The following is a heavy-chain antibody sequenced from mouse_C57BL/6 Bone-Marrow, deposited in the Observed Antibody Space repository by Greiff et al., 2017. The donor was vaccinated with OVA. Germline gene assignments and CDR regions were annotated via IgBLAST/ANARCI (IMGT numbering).Heavy chain of an antibody. CDR3: TTPHYDYDGWPAY. Sequence: EVHLVESGAELVRPGASVKLSCTASGFNIKDDYMHWVKQRPEQGLEWIGWIDPENGDTEYASKFQGKATITADTSSNTAYLQLSSLTSEDTAVYYCTTPHYDYDGWPAYWGQGTLVTVSA. CDR2: IDPENGDT. V-gene: IGHV14-4*01. CDR1: GFNIKDDY. J-gene: IGHJ3*01. D-gene: IGHD2-4*01.